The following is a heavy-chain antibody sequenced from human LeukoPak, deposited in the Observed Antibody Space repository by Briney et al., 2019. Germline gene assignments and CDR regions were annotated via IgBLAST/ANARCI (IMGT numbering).Heavy chain of an antibody. V-gene: IGHV3-30*02. J-gene: IGHJ6*03. Sequence: GGSLGLSCAASGLTLSSYGMHWVRRAPGKGLEWVAFIGYDGSNKYSEDSVKGGFTISRYNSKNTLYLQMNSLRAEDTAVYYCAREMVISSMDVWGKGTTVTVSS. CDR3: AREMVISSMDV. CDR2: IGYDGSNK. CDR1: GLTLSSYG. D-gene: IGHD3-22*01.